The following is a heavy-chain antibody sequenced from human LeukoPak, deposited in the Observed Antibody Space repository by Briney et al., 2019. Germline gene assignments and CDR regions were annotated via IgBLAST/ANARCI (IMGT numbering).Heavy chain of an antibody. CDR1: GYTFTSYA. V-gene: IGHV7-4-1*02. Sequence: GASVKVSCKASGYTFTSYAMNWVRQAPGQGLEWMGWINTNTGNPTYAQGFTGRFVFSLDTSVSTAYLQISSLKAEDTAVYYCAISYTSGTGRELRRWGQGTLVTVSS. CDR3: AISYTSGTGRELRR. J-gene: IGHJ4*02. CDR2: INTNTGNP. D-gene: IGHD1-26*01.